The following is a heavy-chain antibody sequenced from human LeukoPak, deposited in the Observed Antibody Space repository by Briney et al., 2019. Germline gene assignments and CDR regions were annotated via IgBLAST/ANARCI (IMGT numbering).Heavy chain of an antibody. V-gene: IGHV1-18*01. CDR3: ARESRSGVVSTYYFDY. CDR2: ISAYNGNT. J-gene: IGHJ4*02. D-gene: IGHD3-3*01. Sequence: GASVKVSCKASGYTFTSYGISWVRQAPGQGLEWMGWISAYNGNTNYAQKLKGRVTMTTDTSTSTAYIELRSLRSDDTAVYYCARESRSGVVSTYYFDYWGQGTLVTVSS. CDR1: GYTFTSYG.